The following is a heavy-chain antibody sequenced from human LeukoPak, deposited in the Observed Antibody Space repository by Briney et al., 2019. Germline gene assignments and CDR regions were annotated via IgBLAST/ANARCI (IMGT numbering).Heavy chain of an antibody. CDR2: ISSDSNTR. V-gene: IGHV3-30*04. Sequence: GGSLRLSCAGSGFIFKDYVIHWARQAPGKGLEWVAVISSDSNTRIYANSVEGRFTISRDNSKNTVYSQLSGLRVEDTAVYYCLREGYYDTSGPFSGYFDFWGQGDLVTVSS. CDR1: GFIFKDYV. CDR3: LREGYYDTSGPFSGYFDF. J-gene: IGHJ4*02. D-gene: IGHD3-22*01.